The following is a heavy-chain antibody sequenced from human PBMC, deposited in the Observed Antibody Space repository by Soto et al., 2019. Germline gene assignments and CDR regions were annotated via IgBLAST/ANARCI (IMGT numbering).Heavy chain of an antibody. V-gene: IGHV2-5*02. J-gene: IGHJ4*02. CDR3: AHRVLRTVFGLVTTTAIYFDF. CDR2: IYWDDDK. D-gene: IGHD3-3*01. CDR1: GFSLTTSGVG. Sequence: QITLNESGPTLVKPTQTLTLTCTFSGFSLTTSGVGVGWIRQSPGKAPEWLALIYWDDDKRYSPSLKSRLTITKDTSKNQVVLTMANLDTADTATYYCAHRVLRTVFGLVTTTAIYFDFWGQGTRSPSPQ.